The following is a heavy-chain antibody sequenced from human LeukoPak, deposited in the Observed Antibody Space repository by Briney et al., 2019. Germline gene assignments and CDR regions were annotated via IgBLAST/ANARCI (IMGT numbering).Heavy chain of an antibody. V-gene: IGHV3-23*01. Sequence: GGSLRLSCAASGFTFSSYGMSWVRQAPGKGLEWVSAISGSGGSTYYADSVKGRFTISRDNSKNTLYLQMNSLRAEDTAVYYCAKDAQDIVVVVAATRASWFDPWGQGTLVTASS. J-gene: IGHJ5*02. D-gene: IGHD2-15*01. CDR3: AKDAQDIVVVVAATRASWFDP. CDR1: GFTFSSYG. CDR2: ISGSGGST.